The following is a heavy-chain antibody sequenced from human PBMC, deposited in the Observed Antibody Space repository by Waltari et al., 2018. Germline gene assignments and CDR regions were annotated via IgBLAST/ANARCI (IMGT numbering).Heavy chain of an antibody. J-gene: IGHJ6*02. CDR3: ARDQALFRIDYYYYGMDV. V-gene: IGHV1-3*01. Sequence: QVQLVQSGAEVKKPGASVQVSCKASGYTFTSYAMHCVRQAPGQRLEWMGWINAGNGNTKYSQKFQGRVTITRDTSASTAYMELSSLRSEDTAVYYCARDQALFRIDYYYYGMDVWGQGTTVTVSS. CDR2: INAGNGNT. CDR1: GYTFTSYA. D-gene: IGHD2-21*01.